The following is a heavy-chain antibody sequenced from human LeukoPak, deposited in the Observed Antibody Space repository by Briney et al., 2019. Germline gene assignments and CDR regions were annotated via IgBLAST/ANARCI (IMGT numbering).Heavy chain of an antibody. CDR3: AKDSLRYSSSYYYYYMDV. CDR1: GFTFSSYA. Sequence: GGSLGLSCAASGFTFSSYAMSWVRQAPGKGLEWVSAISGSGGSTYYADSVKGRFTISRDNSKNTLYLQMNSLRAEDTAVYYCAKDSLRYSSSYYYYYMDVWGKGTTVTVSS. CDR2: ISGSGGST. J-gene: IGHJ6*03. V-gene: IGHV3-23*01. D-gene: IGHD6-13*01.